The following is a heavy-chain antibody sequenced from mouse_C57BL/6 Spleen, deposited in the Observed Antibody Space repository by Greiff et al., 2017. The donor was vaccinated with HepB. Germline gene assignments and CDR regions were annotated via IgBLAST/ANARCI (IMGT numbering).Heavy chain of an antibody. CDR1: GYTFTSYW. D-gene: IGHD2-3*01. Sequence: QVQLQQPGAELVKPGASVKMSCKASGYTFTSYWITWVKQRPGRGLEWIGDIYPGSGSTNYNEKFKSKATLTVDTSSSTAYMQLSSLTSEDSAVYYCARREGIYDYFDYWGQGTTLTVSS. CDR2: IYPGSGST. J-gene: IGHJ2*01. V-gene: IGHV1-55*01. CDR3: ARREGIYDYFDY.